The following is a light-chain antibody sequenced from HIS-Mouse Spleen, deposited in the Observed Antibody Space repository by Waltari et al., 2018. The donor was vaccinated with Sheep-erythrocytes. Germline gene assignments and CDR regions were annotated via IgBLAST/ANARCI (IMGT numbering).Light chain of an antibody. CDR1: KLGDKY. V-gene: IGLV3-1*01. CDR3: QAWDSSTAWV. J-gene: IGLJ3*02. Sequence: SYELTQPPSVSVSPGQTASITCSGDKLGDKYACWYQQKPGQSPVLVIYQESKRHAGVPWRFSGSNSGNTATLTISGTQAMDEADYYCQAWDSSTAWVFGGGTKLTVL. CDR2: QES.